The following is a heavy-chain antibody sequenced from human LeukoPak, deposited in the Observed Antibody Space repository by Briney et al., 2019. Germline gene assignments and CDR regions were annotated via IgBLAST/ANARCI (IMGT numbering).Heavy chain of an antibody. CDR2: INQDGSEQ. CDR1: GFTFSDYY. V-gene: IGHV3-7*04. J-gene: IGHJ4*02. CDR3: ARVRYGEPFDY. Sequence: GGSLRLSCAASGFTFSDYYMSWVRQAPGKGLEWVASINQDGSEQYYVDSVKGRFTISRDNTKNSLFLQMNTLRAEDTAVYYCARVRYGEPFDYWGQGTLVIVSS. D-gene: IGHD4-17*01.